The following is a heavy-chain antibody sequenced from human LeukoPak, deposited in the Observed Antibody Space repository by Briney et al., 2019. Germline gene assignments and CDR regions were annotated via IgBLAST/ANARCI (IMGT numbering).Heavy chain of an antibody. Sequence: GGSLRLSCAASGFTFDDYAMHWVRHAPGKGLEWVSGISWNSGSIGYADSVKGRFTISRDNAKNSLYLQMNSLRAEDTALYYCAKDIQDILTGSDYWGQGTLVTVSS. J-gene: IGHJ4*02. D-gene: IGHD3-9*01. V-gene: IGHV3-9*01. CDR3: AKDIQDILTGSDY. CDR2: ISWNSGSI. CDR1: GFTFDDYA.